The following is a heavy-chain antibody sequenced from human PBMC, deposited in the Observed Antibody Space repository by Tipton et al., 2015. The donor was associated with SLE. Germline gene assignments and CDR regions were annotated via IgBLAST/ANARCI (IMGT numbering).Heavy chain of an antibody. CDR2: VYTSGYI. CDR1: GVSISSPY. J-gene: IGHJ3*02. D-gene: IGHD6-13*01. V-gene: IGHV4-4*07. Sequence: TLSLTCTVSGVSISSPYWRWLRQPAGKGLEWIGRVYTSGYIQSTPSLKTRVTMSFDTAKNHFSLNLSSVTAADTAVYYCARERRGGSSWAFDIWGRGTMVNVSS. CDR3: ARERRGGSSWAFDI.